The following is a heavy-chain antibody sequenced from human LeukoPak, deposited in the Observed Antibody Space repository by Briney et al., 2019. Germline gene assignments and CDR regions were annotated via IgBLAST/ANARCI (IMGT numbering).Heavy chain of an antibody. CDR1: GFTFRSYG. CDR3: ARGLRQWLLTYYFDY. D-gene: IGHD2-15*01. J-gene: IGHJ4*02. CDR2: ISYDGSNK. V-gene: IGHV3-30*03. Sequence: QPGGSLRLSCAASGFTFRSYGMTWVRQAPGKGLEWVAVISYDGSNKYYADSVKGRFTISRDNSKNTLYLQMNSLRAEDTAVYYCARGLRQWLLTYYFDYWGQGTLVTVSS.